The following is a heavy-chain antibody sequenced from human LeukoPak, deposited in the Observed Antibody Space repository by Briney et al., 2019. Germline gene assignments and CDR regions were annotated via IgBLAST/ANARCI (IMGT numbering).Heavy chain of an antibody. J-gene: IGHJ6*02. Sequence: PGGSLRPSCAASGFTFSDYYMSWIRQAPGKGLEWVSYISSSSSYTNYADSVKGRFTISRDNAKNSLYLQMNSLRAEDTAVYYCARAPHYSNYGPYYYGMDVWGQGTTVTVSS. V-gene: IGHV3-11*06. D-gene: IGHD4-11*01. CDR3: ARAPHYSNYGPYYYGMDV. CDR1: GFTFSDYY. CDR2: ISSSSSYT.